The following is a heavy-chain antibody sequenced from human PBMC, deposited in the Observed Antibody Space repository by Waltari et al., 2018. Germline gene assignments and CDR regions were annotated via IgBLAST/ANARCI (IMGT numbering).Heavy chain of an antibody. CDR2: ISYDGSNN. V-gene: IGHV3-30-3*01. J-gene: IGHJ3*02. CDR1: GFTFSSYA. CDR3: ARDRRPYAQGDAFDI. Sequence: QVQLVESGGGVVQPGRSLRLSCAASGFTFSSYAMHWVRQAPGTGLEWVAVISYDGSNNDYADSVKGRFTIPRDNSKNTLYLQMNSLRAEDTAVYYCARDRRPYAQGDAFDIWGQGTMVTVSS.